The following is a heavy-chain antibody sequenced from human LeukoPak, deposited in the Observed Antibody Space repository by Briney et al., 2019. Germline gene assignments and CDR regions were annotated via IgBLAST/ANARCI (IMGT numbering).Heavy chain of an antibody. V-gene: IGHV4-39*07. D-gene: IGHD3-10*01. CDR3: ASRPRYDGSESYYYGMDV. CDR2: IYYSGST. Sequence: SETLSLTCTVSGGSISSSSYYWGWIRQPPGKGLEWIGSIYYSGSTYYNPSLKSRVTISVDTSKNQFSLILISVTAADTAVYHCASRPRYDGSESYYYGMDVWGQGTTVTVSS. CDR1: GGSISSSSYY. J-gene: IGHJ6*02.